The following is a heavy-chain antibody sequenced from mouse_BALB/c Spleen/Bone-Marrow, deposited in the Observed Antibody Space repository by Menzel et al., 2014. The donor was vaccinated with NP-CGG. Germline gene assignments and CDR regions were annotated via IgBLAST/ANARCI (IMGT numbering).Heavy chain of an antibody. D-gene: IGHD1-1*01. J-gene: IGHJ1*01. V-gene: IGHV1S22*01. CDR3: TRVYYGSSYWYFDV. CDR2: IYPGSGST. CDR1: GYTFTSYW. Sequence: LQQPGSELVRPGASVKLSCKASGYTFTSYWMHWVKQRHGQGLEWIGNIYPGSGSTNYDEKFKSKGTLTVDTSSSTAYMHLSSLTSEDSAVYYCTRVYYGSSYWYFDVWGAGTTVTVSS.